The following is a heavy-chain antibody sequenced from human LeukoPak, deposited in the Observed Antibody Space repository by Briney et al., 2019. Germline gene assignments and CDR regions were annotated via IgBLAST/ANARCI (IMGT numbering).Heavy chain of an antibody. V-gene: IGHV1-69*13. CDR2: IIPIFGTA. D-gene: IGHD3-3*01. J-gene: IGHJ3*02. CDR1: GGTFSSYA. CDR3: ARGPYYDFWSGHGAFDI. Sequence: ASVKVSCKASGGTFSSYAISWVRQAPGQGLEWMGGIIPIFGTANYAQKFQGRVTITADESTSTAYMELSSLRSEDTAVYYCARGPYYDFWSGHGAFDIWGQGTMVTVSS.